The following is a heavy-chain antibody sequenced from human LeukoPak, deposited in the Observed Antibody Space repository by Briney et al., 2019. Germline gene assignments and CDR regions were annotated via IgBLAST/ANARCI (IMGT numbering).Heavy chain of an antibody. CDR3: ARDRTVTTPNDFDY. J-gene: IGHJ4*02. Sequence: GASVKVSCKASGYTFTSYGISWVRQAPGQGLEWMGWISAYNGNTNYAQKLQGRVTMTTDTSTSTAYMELRSLRSDDTAVYYCARDRTVTTPNDFDYWGQGTLVTVSS. CDR2: ISAYNGNT. D-gene: IGHD4-17*01. CDR1: GYTFTSYG. V-gene: IGHV1-18*01.